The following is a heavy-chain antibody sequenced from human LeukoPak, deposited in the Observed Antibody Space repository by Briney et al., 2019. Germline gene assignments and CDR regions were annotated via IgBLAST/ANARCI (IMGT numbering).Heavy chain of an antibody. CDR3: ARRGQYCSSTSCYPFDY. J-gene: IGHJ4*02. CDR1: SGSISSSSYY. V-gene: IGHV4-39*01. D-gene: IGHD2-2*01. Sequence: SETLSLTCTVSSGSISSSSYYWGWIRQPPGKGLEWIGSIYYSGSTYYNPSLKSRVTISVDTSKNQFSLKLSSVTAADTAVYYCARRGQYCSSTSCYPFDYWGQGTLVTVSS. CDR2: IYYSGST.